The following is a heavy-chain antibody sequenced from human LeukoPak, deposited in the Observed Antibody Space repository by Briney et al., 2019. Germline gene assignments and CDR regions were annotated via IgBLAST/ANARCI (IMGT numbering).Heavy chain of an antibody. CDR3: AGTAYHYFDY. D-gene: IGHD3-16*01. CDR1: GGSISSYY. CDR2: IYSSGST. J-gene: IGHJ4*02. V-gene: IGHV4-4*07. Sequence: SETLSLTRSVSGGSISSYYWSWIRQPAGKGLEWIGRIYSSGSTNYNPSLKSRVTMSVDTSKNQFSLKLSSVTAADTAVYYCAGTAYHYFDYWGQGTLVTVSS.